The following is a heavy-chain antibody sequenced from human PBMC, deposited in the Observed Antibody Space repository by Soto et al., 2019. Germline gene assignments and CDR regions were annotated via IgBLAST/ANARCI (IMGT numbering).Heavy chain of an antibody. CDR3: ARDPDGDSYYMDV. Sequence: GGSLRLSCAASGFTFSSYWMSWVRQAPGKGLEWVANIKQDGSEKYYVDSVKGRFTISRDNAKNSLYLQMNSLRAEDTAVYYCARDPDGDSYYMDVWGKGTTVTVSS. CDR2: IKQDGSEK. D-gene: IGHD4-17*01. CDR1: GFTFSSYW. V-gene: IGHV3-7*01. J-gene: IGHJ6*03.